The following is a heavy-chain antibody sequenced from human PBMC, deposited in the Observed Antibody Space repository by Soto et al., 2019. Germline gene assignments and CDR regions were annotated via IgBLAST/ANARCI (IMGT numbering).Heavy chain of an antibody. J-gene: IGHJ6*02. D-gene: IGHD2-2*01. CDR2: IYPGDSDT. CDR1: GYSFTNYW. CDR3: ARRRQYCTSKICLVHYYYTLDV. Sequence: EMQLVQSGTEVKKPGESLKISCKATGYSFTNYWIGWVRQMPGKGLEWMGTIYPGDSDTRYGPAFEGQVTISADKSITTAYLQWSSLKASDTAVYFCARRRQYCTSKICLVHYYYTLDVWGQGTTVIVSS. V-gene: IGHV5-51*01.